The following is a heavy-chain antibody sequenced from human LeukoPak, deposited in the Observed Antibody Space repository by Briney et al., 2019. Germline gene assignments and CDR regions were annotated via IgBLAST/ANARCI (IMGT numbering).Heavy chain of an antibody. V-gene: IGHV4-59*08. CDR3: ARQSPLDYYDSSGYLSDWFDP. Sequence: SSETLSLTCTVSGGSISSYYWSWIRQPPGKGLEWIGYIYYSGSTNYNPSLKSRVTISVDTSKNQFSLKLSSVAAADTAVYYCARQSPLDYYDSSGYLSDWFDPWGQGTLVTVSS. CDR1: GGSISSYY. D-gene: IGHD3-22*01. CDR2: IYYSGST. J-gene: IGHJ5*02.